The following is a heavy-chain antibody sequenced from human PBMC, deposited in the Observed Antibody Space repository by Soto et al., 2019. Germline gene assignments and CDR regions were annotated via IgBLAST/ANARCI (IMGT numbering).Heavy chain of an antibody. D-gene: IGHD2-8*01. CDR3: ARSRNGAVPDSINF. CDR1: GFTFSRYA. CDR2: ISRDGSSK. J-gene: IGHJ4*02. V-gene: IGHV3-30-3*01. Sequence: GGSLRLSCAASGFTFSRYAMHWVRQAPGEGLEWVAVISRDGSSKYYGDSVKGRFTVSRDNSNNTLYLSMTSLRPDDAAVFYCARSRNGAVPDSINFWGQGTLVTVSS.